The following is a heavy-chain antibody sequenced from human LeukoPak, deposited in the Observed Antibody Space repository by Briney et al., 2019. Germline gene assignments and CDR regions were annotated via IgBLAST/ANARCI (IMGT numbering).Heavy chain of an antibody. CDR2: ISTDGAIT. CDR3: ARDRTNVTLYDF. CDR1: GFTFSGVW. D-gene: IGHD1-1*01. Sequence: GGSLRLSCAASGFTFSGVWLNWFRQAPGRGLVWISRISTDGAITGYADSVNGRFTISRDNARNTLYLQMNSLRADDTAYYYCARDRTNVTLYDFWGQGALATVSS. J-gene: IGHJ4*02. V-gene: IGHV3-74*01.